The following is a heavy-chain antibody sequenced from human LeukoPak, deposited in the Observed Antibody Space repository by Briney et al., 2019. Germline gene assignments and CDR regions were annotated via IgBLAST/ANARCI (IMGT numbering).Heavy chain of an antibody. CDR3: ARVVVTTGLPFVFDY. J-gene: IGHJ4*02. V-gene: IGHV3-53*01. CDR1: GSTVSSNY. CDR2: IYSGGST. D-gene: IGHD4-23*01. Sequence: GGSLRLSCAASGSTVSSNYMNWVRQAPGKGLEWVSVIYSGGSTYYADSVKGRFTISRDNSKNTLYLQMNSLRAEDTAVYYCARVVVTTGLPFVFDYWGQGTLVTVSS.